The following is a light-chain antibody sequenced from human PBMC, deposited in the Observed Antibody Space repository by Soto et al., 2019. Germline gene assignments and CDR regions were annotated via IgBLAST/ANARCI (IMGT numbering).Light chain of an antibody. Sequence: DIQMTQSPSSLSASVGDRVTISCRASEDINSRLAWYQQKPGNAPKLLIYAAFILQSGVPSRFSGYGSGTDFTLSISSLQPEDFATDYCQQADSFPITFGQGTRLEIK. CDR2: AAF. J-gene: IGKJ5*01. CDR3: QQADSFPIT. V-gene: IGKV1-12*01. CDR1: EDINSR.